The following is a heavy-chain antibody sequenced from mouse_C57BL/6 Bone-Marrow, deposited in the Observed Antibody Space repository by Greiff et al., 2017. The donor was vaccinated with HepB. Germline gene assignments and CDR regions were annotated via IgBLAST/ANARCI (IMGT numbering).Heavy chain of an antibody. V-gene: IGHV5-6*01. CDR2: ISSGGSYT. Sequence: EVQLVESGGDLVKPGGSLKLSCAASGFTFSSYGMSWVRQTPDKRLEWVATISSGGSYTYYPDSVKGRFTISRDNAKNTLYLQMSRLKSEDTAMYYCTRPDVWGTGTTVTVSS. CDR3: TRPDV. CDR1: GFTFSSYG. J-gene: IGHJ1*03.